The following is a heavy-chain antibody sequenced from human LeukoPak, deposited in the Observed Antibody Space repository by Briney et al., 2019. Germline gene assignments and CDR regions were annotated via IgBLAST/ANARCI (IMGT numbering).Heavy chain of an antibody. CDR2: IYYNGST. Sequence: PSETLSLTCTVSGGSISSSSYYWDWVRQPPGKGLEWIGSIYYNGSTYYNPSLKSRVTISVDTSKNQFSLKRTSVTAADTAVYYCARHWSPRGRSYFDYWGQGTLVTVSS. CDR1: GGSISSSSYY. V-gene: IGHV4-39*01. J-gene: IGHJ4*02. CDR3: ARHWSPRGRSYFDY.